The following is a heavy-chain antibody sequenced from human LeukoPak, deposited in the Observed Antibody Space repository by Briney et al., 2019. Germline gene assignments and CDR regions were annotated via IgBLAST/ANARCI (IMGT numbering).Heavy chain of an antibody. CDR2: ISGSGGST. Sequence: GALRLSCAASGFTFSSYAMSWVRQAPRKGLEWVSAISGSGGSTYYADSVKGRFTISRDNSKNTLYLQMNSLRAEDTAVYYCAKGGSRDYYDSSGYQYGYYFDYWGQGTLVTVSS. J-gene: IGHJ4*02. CDR3: AKGGSRDYYDSSGYQYGYYFDY. V-gene: IGHV3-23*01. CDR1: GFTFSSYA. D-gene: IGHD3-22*01.